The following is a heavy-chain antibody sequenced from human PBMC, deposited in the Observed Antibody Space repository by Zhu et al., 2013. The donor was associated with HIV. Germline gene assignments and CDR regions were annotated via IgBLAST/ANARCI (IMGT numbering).Heavy chain of an antibody. D-gene: IGHD2-2*01. J-gene: IGHJ2*01. CDR1: GGTFSSYT. V-gene: IGHV1-69*01. CDR3: ARDPAPSGAWYFDL. CDR2: IIPIFGTA. Sequence: QVQLVQSGAEVKKPGSSVKVSCKASGGTFSSYTFSWVRQGPRRGLEWMGGIIPIFGTANYAQKFQGRLTITADESTTTAYMELTRLTSDDTAVYFCARDPAPSGAWYFDLWAVAPWSLSPQ.